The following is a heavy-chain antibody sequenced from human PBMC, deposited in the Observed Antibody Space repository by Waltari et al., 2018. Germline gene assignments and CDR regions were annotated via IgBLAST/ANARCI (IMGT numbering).Heavy chain of an antibody. J-gene: IGHJ6*03. V-gene: IGHV6-1*01. D-gene: IGHD2-2*01. Sequence: QVQLQQSGPGLVKPSQTLSLTCAISGDSVSSNSATWNWIRPSPSRGLEWLGRTYYRSKWFNDYAVSVKSRITINPDTSKNQFSLQLNSVTPEDTAVYYCARGRGEYQLLHMTGASFYYYYMDVWGEGTTVTISS. CDR2: TYYRSKWFN. CDR1: GDSVSSNSAT. CDR3: ARGRGEYQLLHMTGASFYYYYMDV.